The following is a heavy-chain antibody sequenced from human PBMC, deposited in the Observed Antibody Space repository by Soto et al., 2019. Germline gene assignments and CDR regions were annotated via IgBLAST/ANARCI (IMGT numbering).Heavy chain of an antibody. Sequence: PSETLSLTCTVSGGSISSYRWSWIRQPAGKGLEWIGRLNTYGNTHYNPPLKSRVTVSVDTSRNQFFLTLRSVPAADSAVYHCGRESGETWDYEASWGQGTPVTVST. CDR3: GRESGETWDYEAS. CDR1: GGSISSYR. V-gene: IGHV4-4*07. D-gene: IGHD1-7*01. J-gene: IGHJ5*02. CDR2: LNTYGNT.